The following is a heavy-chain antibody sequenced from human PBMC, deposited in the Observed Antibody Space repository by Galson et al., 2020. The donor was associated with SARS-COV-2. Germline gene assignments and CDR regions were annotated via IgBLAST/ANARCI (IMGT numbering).Heavy chain of an antibody. J-gene: IGHJ4*02. CDR1: GFPFSDWS. CDR3: ARVGSYCSATTCYSDF. D-gene: IGHD2-2*01. CDR2: VSPSKSYI. V-gene: IGHV3-21*01. Sequence: GGSLRLSCAASGFPFSDWSMNWVRQAPGRGLEWVSSVSPSKSYIYYADSVKGRFTISRDNSRNSVSLQMDSLRAEDTAVYYCARVGSYCSATTCYSDFWGQGTLVTVSS.